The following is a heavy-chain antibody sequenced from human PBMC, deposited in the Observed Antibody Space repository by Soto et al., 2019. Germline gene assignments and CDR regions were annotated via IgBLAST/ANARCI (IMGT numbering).Heavy chain of an antibody. CDR1: GFTFSSYW. J-gene: IGHJ4*02. CDR3: ARADYGDWYFDE. V-gene: IGHV3-74*01. D-gene: IGHD4-17*01. Sequence: GGSLRLSCAASGFTFSSYWMHWVRQAPGKGLVWVSRINSDGSSTSYADSVKGRFTISRDNAKNTLYLQMNSLRAEDTAVYYCARADYGDWYFDEWGQGTLVTVSS. CDR2: INSDGSST.